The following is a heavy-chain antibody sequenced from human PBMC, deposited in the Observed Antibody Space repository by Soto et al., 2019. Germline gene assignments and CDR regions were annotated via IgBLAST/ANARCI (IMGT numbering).Heavy chain of an antibody. CDR3: TTVGGGPPATVPYYFDY. V-gene: IGHV3-15*01. Sequence: GGSLRLSCAASGFTFSNAWMSWVRPAPGKGLEWVGRIKSKTDGGTTDYAAPVKGRFTISRDDSKNTLYLQMNSRKTEDTAVYYWTTVGGGPPATVPYYFDYWGQGTLVTVSS. D-gene: IGHD2-2*01. J-gene: IGHJ4*02. CDR1: GFTFSNAW. CDR2: IKSKTDGGTT.